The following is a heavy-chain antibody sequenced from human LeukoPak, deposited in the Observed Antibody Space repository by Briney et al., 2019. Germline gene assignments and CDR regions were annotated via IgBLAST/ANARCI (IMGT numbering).Heavy chain of an antibody. V-gene: IGHV4-4*02. CDR2: IYHSGST. D-gene: IGHD5-12*01. J-gene: IGHJ4*02. CDR3: ARGRGYSGYDSTEGPLDY. Sequence: SETLSLTCAVSGGSTSSSNWWSWVRQPPGKGLEWIGEIYHSGSTNYNPSLKSRVTISVDKSKNQFSLKLSSVTAADTAVYYCARGRGYSGYDSTEGPLDYWGQGTLVTVSS. CDR1: GGSTSSSNW.